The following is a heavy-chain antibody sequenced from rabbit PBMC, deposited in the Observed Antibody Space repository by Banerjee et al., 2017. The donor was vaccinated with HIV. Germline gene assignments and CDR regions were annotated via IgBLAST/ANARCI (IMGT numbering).Heavy chain of an antibody. J-gene: IGHJ4*01. CDR2: IDPVFGST. Sequence: QLKESGGGLVQPGGSLKLSCKASGIDFSSYGVSWVRQAPGKGLEWIGYIDPVFGSTYYASWVNGRFTISSHNAQNTLYLQLNSLTAADTATYFCARDLGSSGYYNNLWGPGTLVTVS. V-gene: IGHV1S7*01. D-gene: IGHD1-1*01. CDR3: ARDLGSSGYYNNL. CDR1: GIDFSSYG.